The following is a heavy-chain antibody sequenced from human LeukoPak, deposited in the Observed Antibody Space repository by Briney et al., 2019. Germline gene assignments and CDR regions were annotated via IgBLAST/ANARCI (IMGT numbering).Heavy chain of an antibody. D-gene: IGHD5-12*01. Sequence: ASVKVSCKASGYTFTSYDINWVRQATGQGLEWMGWMNPNSGNTGYAQKFQGRVTMTRNTSISTAYMELSSLRSEDTAVYYRARVRGKNIVATIIAYWGQGTLVTVSS. V-gene: IGHV1-8*01. J-gene: IGHJ4*02. CDR1: GYTFTSYD. CDR3: ARVRGKNIVATIIAY. CDR2: MNPNSGNT.